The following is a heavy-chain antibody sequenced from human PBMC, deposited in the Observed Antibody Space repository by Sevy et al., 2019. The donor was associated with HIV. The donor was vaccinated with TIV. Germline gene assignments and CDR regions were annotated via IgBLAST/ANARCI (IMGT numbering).Heavy chain of an antibody. V-gene: IGHV3-33*01. CDR1: GFTFSNYG. D-gene: IGHD3-22*01. CDR2: IWNDGSNK. CDR3: ARGGDFNDRSAKRDFDY. J-gene: IGHJ4*02. Sequence: GGSLRLSCAASGFTFSNYGMHWVRQAPGKGLEWVAVIWNDGSNKYNADSVKGRFTISSDKSKNTLYLQMNSLRVEDTAVYFCARGGDFNDRSAKRDFDYWGQGTLVTVSS.